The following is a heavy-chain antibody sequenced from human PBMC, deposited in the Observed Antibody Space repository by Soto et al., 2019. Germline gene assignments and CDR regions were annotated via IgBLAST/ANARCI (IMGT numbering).Heavy chain of an antibody. CDR3: ATKQVYCEGHCHTP. J-gene: IGHJ5*02. CDR2: IYYREST. CDR1: GDSISSASFY. V-gene: IGHV4-39*01. Sequence: SETLSLTCTVSGDSISSASFYWGWIRQPPGKGLEWIGTIYYRESTYYNPSLRSRVTISVDTSKNHFSLKLSSVTAADTALYYCATKQVYCEGHCHTPWGQGTLVTVYS. D-gene: IGHD2-21*01.